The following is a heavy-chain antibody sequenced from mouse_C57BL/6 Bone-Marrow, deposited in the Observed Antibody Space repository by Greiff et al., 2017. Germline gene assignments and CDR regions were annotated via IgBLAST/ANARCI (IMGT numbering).Heavy chain of an antibody. J-gene: IGHJ1*03. CDR3: ATIPRRYFDV. CDR1: GYTFTDYY. CDR2: INPYNGGT. V-gene: IGHV1-19*01. Sequence: VQLKESGPVLVKPGASVKMSCKASGYTFTDYYMNWVKQSPGKSLEWIGVINPYNGGTSYNQKFKGKATLTVDTSSSTAYMELNSLTSEDSAVYYCATIPRRYFDVRGTGTTVTVSS.